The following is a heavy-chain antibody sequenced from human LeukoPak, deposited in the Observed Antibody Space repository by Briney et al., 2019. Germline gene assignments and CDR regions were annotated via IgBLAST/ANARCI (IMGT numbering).Heavy chain of an antibody. CDR2: IYTSGST. CDR3: ARGSLWFGEYPFDY. J-gene: IGHJ4*02. V-gene: IGHV4-61*02. Sequence: SETLSLTCTVSGGSISSGSYYWSWIRQPAGKGLEWIGRIYTSGSTNYNPSLKSRVTISVDTSKNQFSLKLSSVTAADTAVYYCARGSLWFGEYPFDYWGQGTLVTVSS. D-gene: IGHD3-10*01. CDR1: GGSISSGSYY.